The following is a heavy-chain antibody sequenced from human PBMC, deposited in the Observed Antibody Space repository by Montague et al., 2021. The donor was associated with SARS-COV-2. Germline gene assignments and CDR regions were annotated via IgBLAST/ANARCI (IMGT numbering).Heavy chain of an antibody. D-gene: IGHD1-1*01. CDR1: GDSVSSNSAT. J-gene: IGHJ6*02. CDR2: TYYMSKWYN. Sequence: CAISGDSVSSNSATWNWVRQSPSRGLEWLGRTYYMSKWYNDYAVSVRGRVTIHPDTSKNQFSLQLNSVTPEDTAIYYCTSGREGNYNVMDVWGQGTTVTVSS. CDR3: TSGREGNYNVMDV. V-gene: IGHV6-1*01.